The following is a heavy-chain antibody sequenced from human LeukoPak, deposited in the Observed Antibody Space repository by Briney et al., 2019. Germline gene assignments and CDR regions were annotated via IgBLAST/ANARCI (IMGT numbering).Heavy chain of an antibody. Sequence: GRSLRLSCAASGFTFSSYAMHWVRQAPGKGLEWVGRIKSKTDGGTTAYAAPVKGRFTVSRDDSRNTLYLQMNSLKTEDTAVYYCTTDRGIAARPVFDPWGQGTLVTVSS. V-gene: IGHV3-15*01. CDR3: TTDRGIAARPVFDP. CDR1: GFTFSSYA. CDR2: IKSKTDGGTT. D-gene: IGHD6-6*01. J-gene: IGHJ5*02.